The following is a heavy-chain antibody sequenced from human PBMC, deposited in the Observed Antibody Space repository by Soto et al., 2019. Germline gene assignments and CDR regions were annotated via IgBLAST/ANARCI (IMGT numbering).Heavy chain of an antibody. D-gene: IGHD1-7*01. J-gene: IGHJ4*01. CDR1: GFSFSDYV. V-gene: IGHV3-33*01. Sequence: QVQLVESGGGVVQPGRSLRLSCAASGFSFSDYVMHWVRQAPGKGLEWVAALWRDGSNIAYADSVKGRFTIFRDNSKSTLSLQMDSLRVKDTGVYYCASELRGTTDFDYWGHGTLVTVSS. CDR3: ASELRGTTDFDY. CDR2: LWRDGSNI.